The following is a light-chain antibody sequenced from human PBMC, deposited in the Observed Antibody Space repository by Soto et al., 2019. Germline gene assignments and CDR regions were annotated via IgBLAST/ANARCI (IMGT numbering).Light chain of an antibody. CDR1: SSDVGGYNY. V-gene: IGLV2-14*01. Sequence: SALHQPASVSGSPGQSITISCTGTSSDVGGYNYVSWYQQHPGKAPKLMIYDVSNRPSGVSNRFSGSKSGNTASLTISGLQAEDEADYYCSSYTSSSTVVFGGGTKLTVL. CDR3: SSYTSSSTVV. CDR2: DVS. J-gene: IGLJ2*01.